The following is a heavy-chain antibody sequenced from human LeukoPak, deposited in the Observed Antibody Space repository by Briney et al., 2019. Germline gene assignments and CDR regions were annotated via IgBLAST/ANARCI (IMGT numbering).Heavy chain of an antibody. V-gene: IGHV3-53*01. CDR2: TYEGGST. J-gene: IGHJ4*02. CDR1: GFSVSRSP. Sequence: GGSLRLSCVVSGFSVSRSPITWVRQAPGKGLEWVSITYEGGSTDYADSVKGRFTISRDSSKNTVYLQLSSLRSEDTAIYYCTRARPIDFWGQGTLFTVSS. CDR3: TRARPIDF.